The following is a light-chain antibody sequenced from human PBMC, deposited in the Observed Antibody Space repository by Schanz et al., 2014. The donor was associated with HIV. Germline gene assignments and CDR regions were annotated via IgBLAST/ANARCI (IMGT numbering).Light chain of an antibody. CDR3: SSYAGSNNLV. J-gene: IGLJ2*01. V-gene: IGLV2-8*01. Sequence: QSALTQPPSAPGSPGQSVTISCTGTSSDVGKYNYVSWYKQHPGKAPQLIIYEVTKRPSGVPDRFSGSKSGNTASLTVSGLQADDEADYYCSSYAGSNNLVFGGGTKLTVL. CDR1: SSDVGKYNY. CDR2: EVT.